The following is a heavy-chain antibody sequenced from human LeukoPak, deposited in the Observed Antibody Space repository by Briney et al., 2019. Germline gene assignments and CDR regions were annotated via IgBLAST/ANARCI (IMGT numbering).Heavy chain of an antibody. D-gene: IGHD2-2*03. CDR3: ARGLDIIDY. CDR1: GFTFTTYG. Sequence: GGSLRLSCAASGFTFTTYGMHWVRQAPGKGLEWVAVISYDGINKYYADSVKGRFTISRDNSKNTLYLQMNSLRAEDTAVYYCARGLDIIDYWGQGTLVTVSS. CDR2: ISYDGINK. J-gene: IGHJ4*02. V-gene: IGHV3-30*03.